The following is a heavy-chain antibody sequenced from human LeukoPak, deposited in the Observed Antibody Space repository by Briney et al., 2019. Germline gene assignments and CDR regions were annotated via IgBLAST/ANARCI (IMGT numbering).Heavy chain of an antibody. J-gene: IGHJ4*02. CDR1: GYTFIDYY. CDR2: LNPKNGGT. D-gene: IGHD4-17*01. V-gene: IGHV1-2*02. Sequence: ASVNVSCKASGYTFIDYYMHWVRQAPGQGLEWMGWLNPKNGGTNYAQKFQGRVTMTSDTSITTAYMDLSRLTSDDTAVYYCAREISDYASAYWGQGTLVTVSS. CDR3: AREISDYASAY.